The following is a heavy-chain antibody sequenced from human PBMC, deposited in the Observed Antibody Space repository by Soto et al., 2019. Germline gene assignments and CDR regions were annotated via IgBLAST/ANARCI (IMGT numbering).Heavy chain of an antibody. V-gene: IGHV3-23*01. CDR1: GFTFSSYA. CDR3: AKEWSAAGVPYFDY. D-gene: IGHD6-25*01. J-gene: IGHJ4*02. Sequence: GGSLRLSCTTSGFTFSSYAMSWVRQAPGKGLEWVSGISSSGGTYYADPVNGRVTISRDDSRNMLYMEINSLRAEDTATYFCAKEWSAAGVPYFDYWGQGTLVTVSS. CDR2: ISSSGGT.